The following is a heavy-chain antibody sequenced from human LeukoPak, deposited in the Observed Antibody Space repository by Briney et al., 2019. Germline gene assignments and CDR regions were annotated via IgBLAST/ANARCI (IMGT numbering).Heavy chain of an antibody. CDR3: ARSRLERLHFDY. Sequence: ASVKVSCKASGYTFTSYGISWVRQAPGQGLEWMGWINPNSGGTNYAQKFQGRVTMTRDTSISTAYMELSRLRSDDTAVYYCARSRLERLHFDYWGQGTLVTVSS. V-gene: IGHV1-2*02. CDR2: INPNSGGT. J-gene: IGHJ4*02. CDR1: GYTFTSYG. D-gene: IGHD1-1*01.